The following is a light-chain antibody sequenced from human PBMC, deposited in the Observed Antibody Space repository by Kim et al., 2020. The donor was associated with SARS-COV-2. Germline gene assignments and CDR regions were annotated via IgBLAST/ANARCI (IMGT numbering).Light chain of an antibody. CDR2: DAS. CDR3: QQRSNWPPLT. V-gene: IGKV3-11*01. CDR1: QSVSSY. J-gene: IGKJ4*01. Sequence: PRERATRSCKASQSVSSYLAWYQQKPGQAPRLLIYDASNRATGIPARFSGSGSGTDFTLTISSLEPEDFAVYYCQQRSNWPPLTFGGGTKVDIK.